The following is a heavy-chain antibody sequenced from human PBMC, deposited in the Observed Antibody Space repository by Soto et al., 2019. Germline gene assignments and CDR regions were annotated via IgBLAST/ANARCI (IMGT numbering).Heavy chain of an antibody. V-gene: IGHV3-23*01. CDR3: AKHFYYHVWSHFDF. CDR1: GFTFSSYA. Sequence: EVQLLASGGGLVQPWGSLRLSCAASGFTFSSYAMSWVRQAPGRGLEWVSSVSDSGGSTYYADSVKGRFTISRDTSKNTLYLQMNSLRAEDTAVYFCAKHFYYHVWSHFDFWGQGTLVTVSS. D-gene: IGHD3-3*02. J-gene: IGHJ4*02. CDR2: VSDSGGST.